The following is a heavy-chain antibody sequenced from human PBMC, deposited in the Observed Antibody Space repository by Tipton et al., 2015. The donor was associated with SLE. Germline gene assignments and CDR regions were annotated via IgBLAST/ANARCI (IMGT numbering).Heavy chain of an antibody. J-gene: IGHJ4*02. D-gene: IGHD1-1*01. Sequence: GSLRLSCAASGFTFSTYEMMWVRQTPGKGLEWVSHISNSGNTIYYGDSVKGRFTISRDNAKNSLYLQMNSLRAEDTGLYYCARGHNYPQRDFLDHWGRGTLLTVSS. CDR1: GFTFSTYE. CDR3: ARGHNYPQRDFLDH. V-gene: IGHV3-48*03. CDR2: ISNSGNTI.